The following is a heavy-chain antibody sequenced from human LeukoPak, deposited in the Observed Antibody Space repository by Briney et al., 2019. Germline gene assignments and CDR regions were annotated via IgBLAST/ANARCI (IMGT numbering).Heavy chain of an antibody. CDR1: GGSITGYY. D-gene: IGHD1-14*01. V-gene: IGHV4-59*08. Sequence: SETLSLTCTVSGGSITGYYWSWIRQPPGKGLEWIAYVRDNGESNYNPSLKSRVTISVDTRNNQISLRLNFVTAADTAIYYCARQPAGTAAFDIWGLGTMVTVSS. CDR2: VRDNGES. CDR3: ARQPAGTAAFDI. J-gene: IGHJ3*02.